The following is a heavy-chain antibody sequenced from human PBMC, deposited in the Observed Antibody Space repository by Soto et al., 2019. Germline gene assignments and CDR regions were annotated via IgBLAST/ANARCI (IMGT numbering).Heavy chain of an antibody. J-gene: IGHJ6*02. CDR3: ARDSYYDFWSGYLDYYYGMDV. V-gene: IGHV4-61*01. Sequence: SETLSLTCTVSGGSVSSGSYYWSWIRQPPGKGLEWIGYIYYSGSTNYNPSLKSRVTISVDTSKNQFSLKLSSVTAADTAVYYCARDSYYDFWSGYLDYYYGMDVWGQGTTVTVSS. CDR2: IYYSGST. D-gene: IGHD3-3*01. CDR1: GGSVSSGSYY.